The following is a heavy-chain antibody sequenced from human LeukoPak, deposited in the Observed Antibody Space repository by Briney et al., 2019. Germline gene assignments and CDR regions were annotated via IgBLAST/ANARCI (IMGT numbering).Heavy chain of an antibody. D-gene: IGHD1-1*01. Sequence: GASVKVSCKASGYTFTSYGISWVRQAPGQGLEWMGWISAYNGNTNYAQKLQGRVTMTTDTSTSTAYMELRSLRSDDTAVYYCARAFRDRNWNYFDYWGQGTLVTVSS. CDR3: ARAFRDRNWNYFDY. V-gene: IGHV1-18*01. J-gene: IGHJ4*02. CDR2: ISAYNGNT. CDR1: GYTFTSYG.